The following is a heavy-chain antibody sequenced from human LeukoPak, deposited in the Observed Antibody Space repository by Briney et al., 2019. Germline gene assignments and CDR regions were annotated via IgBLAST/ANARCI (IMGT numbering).Heavy chain of an antibody. Sequence: PGRSLRLSCAASGFTFSSYAMHWVRQAPGKGLEWVAVISYDGSNKYYADSVKGRFTISRDNAKNSLYLQMNSLRAEDTALYYCARSTAGFDYWGQGTLVTVSS. CDR1: GFTFSSYA. CDR3: ARSTAGFDY. V-gene: IGHV3-30-3*01. CDR2: ISYDGSNK. J-gene: IGHJ4*02. D-gene: IGHD1-1*01.